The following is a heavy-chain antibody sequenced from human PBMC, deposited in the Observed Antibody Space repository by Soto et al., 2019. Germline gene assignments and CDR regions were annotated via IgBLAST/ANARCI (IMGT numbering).Heavy chain of an antibody. CDR1: GFTFSSYG. D-gene: IGHD2-8*01. V-gene: IGHV3-33*01. CDR3: ASEGMAYDY. CDR2: IWYDGSNK. J-gene: IGHJ4*02. Sequence: QVQLVESGGGVVQPGRSLRLSCAASGFTFSSYGMHWVRQAPGKGLEWVAVIWYDGSNKYYADSVKGRFTSSRDNSKNTLYLQMNSLRAEDTAVYYCASEGMAYDYWGQGTLVTVSS.